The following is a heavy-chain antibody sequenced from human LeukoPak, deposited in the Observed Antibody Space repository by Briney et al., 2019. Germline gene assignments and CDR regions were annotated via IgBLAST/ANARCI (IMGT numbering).Heavy chain of an antibody. Sequence: HPGGSLRLSCAASGFTFSSYAMSWVRQAPGKGLEWVSAISDSGTDTSYADSGRGRFTISRDNSKNTLYLQMNSLRAEDTAVYYCAKTDCTSSSCYTIDYWGQGTLVTVSS. D-gene: IGHD2-2*02. CDR1: GFTFSSYA. CDR2: ISDSGTDT. J-gene: IGHJ4*02. V-gene: IGHV3-23*01. CDR3: AKTDCTSSSCYTIDY.